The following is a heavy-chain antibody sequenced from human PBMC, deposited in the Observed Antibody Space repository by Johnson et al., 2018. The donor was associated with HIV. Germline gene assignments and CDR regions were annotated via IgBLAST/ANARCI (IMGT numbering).Heavy chain of an antibody. CDR3: ARESTPWGADYVGYGFDI. CDR1: GFTFTDYY. J-gene: IGHJ3*02. V-gene: IGHV3-11*04. D-gene: IGHD4-17*01. CDR2: ISSSGSTI. Sequence: QVQLVESGGGLVQPGGSLRPSCAASGFTFTDYYMNWMRQAPGKGLERVSHISSSGSTIYYADSVKGRFTISRDNAKKPLYLQINSLRDEDTAVYYCARESTPWGADYVGYGFDIWGQGTMVTVTS.